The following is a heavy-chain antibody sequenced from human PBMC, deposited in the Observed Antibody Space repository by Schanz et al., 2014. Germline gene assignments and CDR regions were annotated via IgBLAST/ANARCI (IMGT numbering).Heavy chain of an antibody. D-gene: IGHD6-13*01. CDR2: INPSGGST. CDR3: ARDGEAAAGCDY. Sequence: VQLVQSGAEVKKPGVSVKVSCKASGYTFTTYYIHWVRQAPGQGLEWMGIINPSGGSTSYAQKFQGRVTMTRDTSTSTVYMELSSLRSEDTAVYYCARDGEAAAGCDYWGQGTLVTVSS. J-gene: IGHJ4*02. V-gene: IGHV1-46*03. CDR1: GYTFTTYY.